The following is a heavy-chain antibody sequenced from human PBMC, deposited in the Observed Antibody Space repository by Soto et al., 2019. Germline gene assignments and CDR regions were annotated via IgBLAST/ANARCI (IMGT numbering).Heavy chain of an antibody. J-gene: IGHJ5*02. V-gene: IGHV3-7*01. CDR3: VREFSNPKGRFDP. CDR2: INQDGSEK. Sequence: EVQLVESGGGLVQPGGSLRLSCGVSGFTITGYWMSWVRQVPGKGLEWVANINQDGSEKYYVDSVKGRFTISRDNTKKSLYLQMNSLRVEDTGLYYCVREFSNPKGRFDPWGQGTLVTVSS. CDR1: GFTITGYW. D-gene: IGHD3-10*01.